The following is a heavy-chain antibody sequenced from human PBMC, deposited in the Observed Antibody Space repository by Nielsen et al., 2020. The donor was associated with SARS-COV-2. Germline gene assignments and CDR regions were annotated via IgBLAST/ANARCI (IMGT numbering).Heavy chain of an antibody. J-gene: IGHJ4*02. CDR3: AREGRKLPLDY. V-gene: IGHV3-33*01. CDR1: GFTFSSYG. CDR2: IWYDGSNK. D-gene: IGHD5-24*01. Sequence: GGSLRLSCAASGFTFSSYGMHWVRQAPGKGLEWVAVIWYDGSNKYYADSVKGRFTISRDNSKNTLYLQMHSLRAEDTAVYYCAREGRKLPLDYWGQGTLVTVSS.